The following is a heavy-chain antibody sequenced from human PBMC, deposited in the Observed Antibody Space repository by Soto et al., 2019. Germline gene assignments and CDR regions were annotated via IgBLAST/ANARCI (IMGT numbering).Heavy chain of an antibody. D-gene: IGHD3-10*01. Sequence: GESLKISCKGPGYSFTSYWIGWVRQMPGKGLEWMGIIYPGDSDTRYSPSFQGQVTISADKSISTAYLQWSSLKASDTAMYYCARHGRITMVRGGSMVYGMDVWGQGTRVTVSS. J-gene: IGHJ6*02. V-gene: IGHV5-51*01. CDR2: IYPGDSDT. CDR3: ARHGRITMVRGGSMVYGMDV. CDR1: GYSFTSYW.